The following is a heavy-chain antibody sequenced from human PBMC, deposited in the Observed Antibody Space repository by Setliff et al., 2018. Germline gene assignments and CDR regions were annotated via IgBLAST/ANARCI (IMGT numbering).Heavy chain of an antibody. D-gene: IGHD5-18*01. CDR1: GGSIMNYF. J-gene: IGHJ6*02. V-gene: IGHV4-59*01. Sequence: PSETLSLTCTVSGGSIMNYFWSWIRQPPGKGLEWVGYVYYTGNTNYNPSLKSRLTISVGPSKNQVSLELKSATTADTAVYYCARDRTAYNYGMDVWGQGTTVTVSS. CDR3: ARDRTAYNYGMDV. CDR2: VYYTGNT.